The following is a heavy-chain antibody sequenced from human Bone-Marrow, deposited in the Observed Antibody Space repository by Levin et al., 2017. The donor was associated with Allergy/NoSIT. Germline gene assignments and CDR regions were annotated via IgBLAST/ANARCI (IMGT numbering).Heavy chain of an antibody. V-gene: IGHV4-4*02. CDR2: IYPSGFT. J-gene: IGHJ6*01. CDR1: GGSLSSNKC. CDR3: ARVPLWSGYIYGMDV. Sequence: SETLSLTCAVSGGSLSSNKCWSWVRQPPGKGLEWIGDIYPSGFTNYNPGLRSRVTVLRDTSKNQFSLKLTSVTVADTAIYYCARVPLWSGYIYGMDVWGQGTTVTVSS. D-gene: IGHD3-3*01.